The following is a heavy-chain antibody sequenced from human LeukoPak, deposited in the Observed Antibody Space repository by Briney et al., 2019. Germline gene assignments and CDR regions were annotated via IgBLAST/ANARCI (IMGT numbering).Heavy chain of an antibody. J-gene: IGHJ4*02. V-gene: IGHV3-23*01. Sequence: GGSLRLSCAASGFTFSSYAMSWVRQAPGKGLEWVPAISGSGGSTYYADSVKGRFTISRDNSKNTLYLQMNSLRAEDTAVYYCAKGGTYYYDSSGYYLFDYWGQGTLVTVSS. CDR2: ISGSGGST. D-gene: IGHD3-22*01. CDR1: GFTFSSYA. CDR3: AKGGTYYYDSSGYYLFDY.